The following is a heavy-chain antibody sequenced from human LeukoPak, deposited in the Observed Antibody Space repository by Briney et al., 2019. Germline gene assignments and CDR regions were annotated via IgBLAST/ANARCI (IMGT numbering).Heavy chain of an antibody. V-gene: IGHV1-8*03. CDR2: MNPNSGNT. J-gene: IGHJ4*02. D-gene: IGHD6-13*01. CDR1: GYTFTSYD. CDR3: ARSSFLLTYSSSWYGVDY. Sequence: GASVKVSCKASGYTFTSYDINWVRQATGQGLEWMGWMNPNSGNTGYAQKFRGGVTITRNTSISTAYMELSSLRSEDTAVYYCARSSFLLTYSSSWYGVDYWGQGTLVTVSS.